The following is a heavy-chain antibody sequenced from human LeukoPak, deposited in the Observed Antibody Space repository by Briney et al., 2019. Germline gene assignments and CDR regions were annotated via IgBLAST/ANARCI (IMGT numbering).Heavy chain of an antibody. D-gene: IGHD6-19*01. V-gene: IGHV3-20*04. CDR3: ARDRDQWLEAFDI. CDR1: GFTDYG. J-gene: IGHJ3*02. CDR2: INWNGGTT. Sequence: AGGSLRLSCAASGFTDYGMSWVRQAPGKGLEWVSGINWNGGTTTYSDSVRGRFTISRDNAKNYLYLQMNSLRAEDTAFYYCARDRDQWLEAFDIRGQGTTVTVSS.